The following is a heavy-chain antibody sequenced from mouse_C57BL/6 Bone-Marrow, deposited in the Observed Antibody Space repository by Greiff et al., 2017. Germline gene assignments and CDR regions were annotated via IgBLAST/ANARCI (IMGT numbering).Heavy chain of an antibody. CDR1: GYTFTSYW. CDR3: ARGGYWYYDV. J-gene: IGHJ1*03. Sequence: QVQLQQPGAELVRPGTSVKLSCKASGYTFTSYWMHWVKQRPGQGLEWIGVIDPSDSYTNYNQKFKGKATLTVDTSSSTAYMQLSSLTSEDSAVYYCARGGYWYYDVWGTGTKVTVTS. V-gene: IGHV1-59*01. CDR2: IDPSDSYT.